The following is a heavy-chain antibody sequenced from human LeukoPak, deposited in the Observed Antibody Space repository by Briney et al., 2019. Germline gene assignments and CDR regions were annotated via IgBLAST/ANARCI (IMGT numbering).Heavy chain of an antibody. V-gene: IGHV3-11*01. CDR2: ISDSGSSI. CDR1: GFTFSDYY. D-gene: IGHD3-16*01. J-gene: IGHJ5*02. Sequence: GGSLRLSCAASGFTFSDYYMSWIRQAPGKGLEWVSHISDSGSSIYYADSVKGRFTISRDNAKNSLYLQMNSLRADDTAVYYCARDTKRSRARWENLGIDPWGQGTLVTVSS. CDR3: ARDTKRSRARWENLGIDP.